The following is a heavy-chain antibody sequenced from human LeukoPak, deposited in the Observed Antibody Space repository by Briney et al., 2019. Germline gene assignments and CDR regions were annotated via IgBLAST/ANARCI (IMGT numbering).Heavy chain of an antibody. CDR2: IYPGDSDT. J-gene: IGHJ3*02. CDR1: GYRFTSYW. D-gene: IGHD3-16*02. V-gene: IGHV5-51*01. CDR3: ASLVMTSGPSTHAFDI. Sequence: PGESLKISCKGSGYRFTSYWIGWVRQMPGKGLEWMGIIYPGDSDTRYSSSFQGQVTISADKSISTAYLQWSSLKASDTAMYYCASLVMTSGPSTHAFDIWGQGTMVTVSS.